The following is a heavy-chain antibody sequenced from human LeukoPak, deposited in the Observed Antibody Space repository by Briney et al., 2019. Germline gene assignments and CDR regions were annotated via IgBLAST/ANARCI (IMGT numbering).Heavy chain of an antibody. CDR1: GGSFSGYY. J-gene: IGHJ6*03. V-gene: IGHV4-34*01. CDR2: INHSGST. D-gene: IGHD6-6*01. CDR3: ARDGPRQLAGYYYYMDV. Sequence: SETLSLTCAVYGGSFSGYYWSWIRQPPGKGLEWIGEINHSGSTNYNPSLKSRVTISVDTSKNQFSLKLGSVTAADTAVYYCARDGPRQLAGYYYYMDVWGKGTTVTVSS.